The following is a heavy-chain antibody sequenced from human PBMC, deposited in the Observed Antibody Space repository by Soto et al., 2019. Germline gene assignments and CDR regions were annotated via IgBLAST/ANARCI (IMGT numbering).Heavy chain of an antibody. V-gene: IGHV3-64D*06. CDR1: GFTFSSYA. CDR2: ISNNGGST. CDR3: VKDKGSTIRKVTMDV. J-gene: IGHJ6*02. D-gene: IGHD2-21*02. Sequence: PGGSLRLSCSASGFTFSSYAMYWVRQAPGKGLEYVADISNNGGSTYYADSVKDRFTISRDNSKNTLYLQMSSLRDEDTAVFYCVKDKGSTIRKVTMDVWGQGATVTVSS.